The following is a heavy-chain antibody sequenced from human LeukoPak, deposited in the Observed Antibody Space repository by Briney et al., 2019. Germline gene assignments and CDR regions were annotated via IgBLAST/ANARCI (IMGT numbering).Heavy chain of an antibody. J-gene: IGHJ4*02. Sequence: SETLSLTCAVSGGSISSGGYSWSWIRQPPGTGLEWIGYIYHSGSTYYNPSLKSRVTISVDRSKNQFSLKLSSVTAADTAVYYCARSHYYDSSGYYPLDYWGQGTLVTVSS. CDR1: GGSISSGGYS. CDR3: ARSHYYDSSGYYPLDY. CDR2: IYHSGST. V-gene: IGHV4-30-2*01. D-gene: IGHD3-22*01.